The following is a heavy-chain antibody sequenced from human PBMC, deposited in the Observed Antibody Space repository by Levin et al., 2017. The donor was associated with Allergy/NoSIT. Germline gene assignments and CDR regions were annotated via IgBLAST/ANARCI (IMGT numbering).Heavy chain of an antibody. CDR1: GGRRRRREEE. CDR2: VSSRGSP. CDR3: ARRPLRAPTEWLLGNWYFAL. J-gene: IGHJ2*01. D-gene: IGHD3-3*01. Sequence: SSPLSLIGTGEGGRRRRREEEGGRRGKSPGKGLSFLFLVSSRGSPYYRPFLRSRVTISIDTSKNQFSLKLSSLIDADTAVYYCARRPLRAPTEWLLGNWYFALWGRGTLVTVSS. V-gene: IGHV4-39*01.